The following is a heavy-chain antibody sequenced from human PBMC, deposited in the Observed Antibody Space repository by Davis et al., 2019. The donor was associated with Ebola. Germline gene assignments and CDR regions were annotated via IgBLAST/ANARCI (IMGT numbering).Heavy chain of an antibody. CDR1: GGPISTYY. J-gene: IGHJ5*02. CDR2: IHYSGST. V-gene: IGHV4-59*01. D-gene: IGHD3-9*01. CDR3: ARDSVGYDILTGYYNWFDP. Sequence: SETLSLTCTVSGGPISTYYWNWIRQPPGKGLEWLGYIHYSGSTSYNPPLNSRVTISVDTSKNQFSLKLSSVTAADTAVYYCARDSVGYDILTGYYNWFDPWGQGTLVTVSS.